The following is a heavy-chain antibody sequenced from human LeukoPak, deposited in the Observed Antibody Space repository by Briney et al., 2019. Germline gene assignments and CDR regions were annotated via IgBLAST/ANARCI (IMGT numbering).Heavy chain of an antibody. J-gene: IGHJ6*02. CDR3: ARDLGYCSGGSCLSYYYYGMDV. CDR1: GYTFTGYY. D-gene: IGHD2-15*01. V-gene: IGHV1-2*04. Sequence: GASVKVSCKASGYTFTGYYMHWVRQAPGQGLEWMGWINPNSGGTNYAQKFQGWVTMTRDTSISTAYMELSRLRSDDTAVYCCARDLGYCSGGSCLSYYYYGMDVWGQGTTVTVSS. CDR2: INPNSGGT.